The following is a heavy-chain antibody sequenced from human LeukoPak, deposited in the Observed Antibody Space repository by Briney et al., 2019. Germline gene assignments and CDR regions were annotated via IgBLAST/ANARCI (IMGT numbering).Heavy chain of an antibody. CDR3: MTDGFAVAPAAIYQAYFGL. J-gene: IGHJ2*01. D-gene: IGHD2-2*01. CDR2: ISSSSSTI. V-gene: IGHV3-48*04. Sequence: GGSLRLSCAASGFTFSSYSMNWVRQAPGKGLEWVSYISSSSSTIYYADSVKGRFTISRDNAKNSLYLQMNSLKAEDTAVYYCMTDGFAVAPAAIYQAYFGLWGRGTLVIVSS. CDR1: GFTFSSYS.